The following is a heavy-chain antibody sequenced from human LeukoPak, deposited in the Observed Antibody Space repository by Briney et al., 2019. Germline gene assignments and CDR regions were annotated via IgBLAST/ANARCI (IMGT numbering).Heavy chain of an antibody. CDR1: GFTFSRSA. CDR2: IIISDGRT. Sequence: GGSLRLSCTAPGFTFSRSAMTWVRQAPGKGLEWLSSIIISDGRTYYPGSVKGRVSISRDISKNTLYLHMISLRAEDTAVYYCATDVDNIPLQHWGQGTLVTVSS. D-gene: IGHD2-2*02. CDR3: ATDVDNIPLQH. J-gene: IGHJ4*02. V-gene: IGHV3-23*01.